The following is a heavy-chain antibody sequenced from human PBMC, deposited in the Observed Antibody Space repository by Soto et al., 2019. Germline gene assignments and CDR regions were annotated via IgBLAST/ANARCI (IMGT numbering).Heavy chain of an antibody. V-gene: IGHV3-48*02. CDR3: ARVLRELNYYCSGSYPLDY. CDR1: GFTFSSYS. J-gene: IGHJ4*02. Sequence: GGSLRLSCAASGFTFSSYSMNWVRQAPGKGLEWVSYISSSSSTIYYADSVKGRFTISRDNAKNSLYLQMNSLRDEDTAVYYCARVLRELNYYCSGSYPLDYWGQGTLVTVSS. D-gene: IGHD3-10*01. CDR2: ISSSSSTI.